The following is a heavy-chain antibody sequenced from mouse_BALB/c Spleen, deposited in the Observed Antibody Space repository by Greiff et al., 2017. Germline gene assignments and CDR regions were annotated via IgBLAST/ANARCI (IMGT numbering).Heavy chain of an antibody. J-gene: IGHJ2*01. V-gene: IGHV5-12-2*01. D-gene: IGHD1-1*02. CDR2: ISNGGGST. Sequence: DVMLVESGGGLVQPGGSLKLSCAASGFTFSSYTMSWVRQTPEKRLEWVAYISNGGGSTYYPDTVKGRFTISRDNAKNTLYLQMSSLKSEDTAMYYCARLGGWYFDYWGQGTTLTVSS. CDR3: ARLGGWYFDY. CDR1: GFTFSSYT.